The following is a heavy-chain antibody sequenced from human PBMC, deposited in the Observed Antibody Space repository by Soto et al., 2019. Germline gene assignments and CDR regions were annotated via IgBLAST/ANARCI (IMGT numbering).Heavy chain of an antibody. Sequence: QVQLEESGPRLVRPSETLSLTCTVSGGSISSRSYYWGWIRQSPGKGLGWNGSIYYRGNTSYNASLKSRVTISVDTAKNQFSLNLTSVTAADTAVYYCARPQGTTALYQVCDPWGKGPLVTVSS. D-gene: IGHD4-17*01. V-gene: IGHV4-39*01. CDR1: GGSISSRSYY. J-gene: IGHJ5*02. CDR3: ARPQGTTALYQVCDP. CDR2: IYYRGNT.